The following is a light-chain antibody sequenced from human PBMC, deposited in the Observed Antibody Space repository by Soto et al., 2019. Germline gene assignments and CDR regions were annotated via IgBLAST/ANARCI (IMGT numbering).Light chain of an antibody. Sequence: DIQMTQSPSSLSASVGDRVTITCRASQSISIYLNWYQQKPGKAPKLLIYAASSLQSGVPSRFSVSGSLTDFTLTISSLQPEDFANYYYQPSYTTPWTFGPGTKVDSK. CDR3: QPSYTTPWT. CDR1: QSISIY. J-gene: IGKJ3*01. V-gene: IGKV1-39*01. CDR2: AAS.